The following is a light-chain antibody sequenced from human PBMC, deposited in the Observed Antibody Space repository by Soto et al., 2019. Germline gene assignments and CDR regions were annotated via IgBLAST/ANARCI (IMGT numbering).Light chain of an antibody. Sequence: QSALTQPASVSGSPGQSITISCTGTSSDVGIYNHVSWYQQHPGKAPKLVIYDVSSRPSGVSNRFSGSKSGNTASLTISGLQPADEADYYCNSYTASSTYVFGTGTKVTVL. J-gene: IGLJ1*01. V-gene: IGLV2-14*01. CDR3: NSYTASSTYV. CDR1: SSDVGIYNH. CDR2: DVS.